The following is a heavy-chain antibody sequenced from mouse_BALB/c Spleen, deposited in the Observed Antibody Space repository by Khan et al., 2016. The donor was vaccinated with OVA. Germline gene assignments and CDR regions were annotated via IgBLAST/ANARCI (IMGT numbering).Heavy chain of an antibody. CDR1: GYSITSGYV. D-gene: IGHD1-2*01. V-gene: IGHV3-2*02. Sequence: EVQLQQSGPGLVKPSQSLSLTCTVTGYSITSGYVWNWIRHFPGNKLEWMVYISYSGSTNYNPSLKSRITITRDTSKNQFFLQLNSVTTEDTATYYCARTARIEYWGQGTTLTVSS. J-gene: IGHJ2*01. CDR2: ISYSGST. CDR3: ARTARIEY.